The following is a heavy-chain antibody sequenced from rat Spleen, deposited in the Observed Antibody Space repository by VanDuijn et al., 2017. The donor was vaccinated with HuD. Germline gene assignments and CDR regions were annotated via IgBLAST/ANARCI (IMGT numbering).Heavy chain of an antibody. V-gene: IGHV2S63*01. J-gene: IGHJ2*01. CDR2: MWNGGNT. D-gene: IGHD5-1*01. CDR3: SRDRLGAGCDY. Sequence: EVQLKESGPGLVQPSQTLSLTCTVSGFSLTDYSVHWVRKPPGKGLEWMGIMWNGGNTAYSSALKSRLSISRDTSKSQIFLKMNTLQTDDTAIYYCSRDRLGAGCDYWGQGVMVTVSS. CDR1: GFSLTDYS.